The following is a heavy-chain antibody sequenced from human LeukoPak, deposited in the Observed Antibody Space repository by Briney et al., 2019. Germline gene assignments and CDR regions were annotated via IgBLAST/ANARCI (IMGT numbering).Heavy chain of an antibody. CDR3: ARIAAAGHDFDY. J-gene: IGHJ4*02. CDR1: GGSISSYY. V-gene: IGHV4-59*01. D-gene: IGHD6-13*01. Sequence: KPSETLSITCTVSGGSISSYYWSWIRQPPGKGLERIGYIYYSGSTNYNPSLKSRVTISVDTSKNQFSLKLSSVTAADTAVYYCARIAAAGHDFDYWGQGTLVTVSS. CDR2: IYYSGST.